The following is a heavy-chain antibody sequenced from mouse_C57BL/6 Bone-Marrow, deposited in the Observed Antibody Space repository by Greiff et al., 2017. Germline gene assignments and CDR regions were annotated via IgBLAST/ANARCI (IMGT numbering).Heavy chain of an antibody. J-gene: IGHJ3*01. Sequence: QVQLQQSGAELVRPGASVTLSCKASGYTFTDYEMHWVKQTPVHGLEWIGAIDPETGGTAYNQKFKGKAILTADKSSSTAYVELRSLTSEDSAVYYCTRPNYGSSSAWFAYWGQGTLVTVSA. CDR3: TRPNYGSSSAWFAY. V-gene: IGHV1-15*01. CDR1: GYTFTDYE. CDR2: IDPETGGT. D-gene: IGHD1-1*01.